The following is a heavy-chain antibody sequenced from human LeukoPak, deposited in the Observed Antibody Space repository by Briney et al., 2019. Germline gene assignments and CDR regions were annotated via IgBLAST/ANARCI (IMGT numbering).Heavy chain of an antibody. CDR2: IYYSGST. CDR3: ARVPARNKPFKYYYDSSGSKKGAFDI. J-gene: IGHJ3*02. V-gene: IGHV4-59*12. Sequence: PSETLSLTCTVSGGSISSYYWSWIRQPPGKGLEWIGYIYYSGSTSYNPSLKSRVTISVDTSKNQFSLKLSSVTAADTAVYYCARVPARNKPFKYYYDSSGSKKGAFDIWGQGTMVTVSS. D-gene: IGHD3-22*01. CDR1: GGSISSYY.